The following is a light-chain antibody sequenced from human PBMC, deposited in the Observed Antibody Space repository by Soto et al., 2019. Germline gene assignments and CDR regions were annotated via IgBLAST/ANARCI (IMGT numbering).Light chain of an antibody. Sequence: EIVMTQSPATLSVSPGERATLSCRASQSVRSNVAWYQQKPGQAPRLLIYATSTRATGIPDRFSGSGSGTEFTLTISSLQSEDFAVYHCQQYDNKPPITFGQATRLEIK. CDR3: QQYDNKPPIT. CDR1: QSVRSN. CDR2: ATS. J-gene: IGKJ5*01. V-gene: IGKV3-15*01.